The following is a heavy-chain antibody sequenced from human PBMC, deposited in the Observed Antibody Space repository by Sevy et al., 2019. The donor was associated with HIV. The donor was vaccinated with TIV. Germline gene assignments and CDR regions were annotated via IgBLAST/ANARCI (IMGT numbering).Heavy chain of an antibody. CDR1: GFTFSSHA. J-gene: IGHJ4*02. D-gene: IGHD1-26*01. CDR2: ISDSGTTT. Sequence: GGSLRLSCAASGFTFSSHAMSWVRQAPGKGLEWLSAISDSGTTTYYEDSVKGRFTISRDNSKNTLYLQMDGLRAEDTAIYYCARAFTGGYQQPFDYWGQGTLVTVSS. V-gene: IGHV3-23*01. CDR3: ARAFTGGYQQPFDY.